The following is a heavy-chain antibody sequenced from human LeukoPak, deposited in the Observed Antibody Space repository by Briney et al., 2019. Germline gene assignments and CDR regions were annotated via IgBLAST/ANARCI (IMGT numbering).Heavy chain of an antibody. V-gene: IGHV4-38-2*02. CDR1: GYSISRGYY. CDR3: ASLDCSSTSCQFHP. Sequence: TASETLSLTCTVSGYSISRGYYWGWLRQPQGKGVEWSGRCYHSGSTYYNPSLKGRVTISVDTSKNPFSLKLSSVTAADTAVYYCASLDCSSTSCQFHPWGQGTLVTVSS. D-gene: IGHD2-2*01. CDR2: CYHSGST. J-gene: IGHJ5*02.